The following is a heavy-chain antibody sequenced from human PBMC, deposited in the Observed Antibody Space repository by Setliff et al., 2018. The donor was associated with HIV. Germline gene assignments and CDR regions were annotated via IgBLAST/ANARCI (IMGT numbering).Heavy chain of an antibody. CDR3: ARDSGVATIRKSALDY. D-gene: IGHD5-12*01. CDR2: INRDGTEK. J-gene: IGHJ4*02. CDR1: GFTFSNYW. V-gene: IGHV3-7*03. Sequence: LRLSCAASGFTFSNYWMTWVRQAPGKGLEWVAQINRDGTEKYYVDSVKGRFTISRDNAKNSLYLQMNSLRAEDTALYYCARDSGVATIRKSALDYWGQGTLVTVSS.